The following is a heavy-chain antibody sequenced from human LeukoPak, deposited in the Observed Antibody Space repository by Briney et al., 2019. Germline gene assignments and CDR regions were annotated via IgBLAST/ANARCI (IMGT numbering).Heavy chain of an antibody. CDR2: INPNSGAT. D-gene: IGHD6-25*01. Sequence: GDSVKVSCEASGFTFTGYYMHWVRQAPGQGLEWMGWINPNSGATNYAQKFQGRVTMTRDTSISTAYMDLSRLRSDDTAVYYCAREYMSSASEYFQHWGQGTLVTVSS. CDR1: GFTFTGYY. J-gene: IGHJ1*01. CDR3: AREYMSSASEYFQH. V-gene: IGHV1-2*02.